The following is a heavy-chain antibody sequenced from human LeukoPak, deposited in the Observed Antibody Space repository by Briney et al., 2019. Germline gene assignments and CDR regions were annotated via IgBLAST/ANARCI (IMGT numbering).Heavy chain of an antibody. CDR3: ASSKGTLAAYYYYGMDV. D-gene: IGHD6-25*01. CDR1: GFTFSSYG. CDR2: IWYDGSNK. J-gene: IGHJ6*02. V-gene: IGHV3-33*01. Sequence: GRSQRLSCAASGFTFSSYGMHWVRQAPGKGLEWVAVIWYDGSNKHYADSVKGRFTISRDNSKNTLYLQMNSLRAEDAAVYYCASSKGTLAAYYYYGMDVWGQGTTVTVSS.